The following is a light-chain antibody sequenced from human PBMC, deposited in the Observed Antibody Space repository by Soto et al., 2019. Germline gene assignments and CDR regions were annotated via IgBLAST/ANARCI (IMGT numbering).Light chain of an antibody. Sequence: QPVLTQSPSASASLGASVTLTCTLSSGHRNYAIAWHQQQPEKGPRYLMKVNIDGSHNKGDGIPDRFSGSSSGAERYLSIXXXXXXXXADYYCQTWGTGIRVFGGGTKLTV. CDR1: SGHRNYA. CDR2: VNIDGSH. J-gene: IGLJ2*01. CDR3: QTWGTGIRV. V-gene: IGLV4-69*01.